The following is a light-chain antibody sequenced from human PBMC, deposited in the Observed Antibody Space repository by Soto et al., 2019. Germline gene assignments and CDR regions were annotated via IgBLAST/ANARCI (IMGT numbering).Light chain of an antibody. J-gene: IGKJ1*01. CDR1: QSVSSSS. V-gene: IGKV3-20*01. CDR3: QQYGDSRT. Sequence: EIVLTQSPGTLSLSPGERATLSCRASQSVSSSSLAWYQQKPGQAPRLLIYGASSRATGIPDRFSGSGSGTDFTLTISRLEPEDFAVYYCQQYGDSRTFGQGTKVDIK. CDR2: GAS.